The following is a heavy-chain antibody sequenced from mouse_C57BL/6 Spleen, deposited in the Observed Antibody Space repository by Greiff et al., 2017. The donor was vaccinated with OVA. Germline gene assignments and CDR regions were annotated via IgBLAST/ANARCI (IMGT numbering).Heavy chain of an antibody. J-gene: IGHJ2*01. Sequence: PAQSLEWLGVIWRGGSTDYNAAFMSRLSITKDNSKSQVFFKMNSLQADDTAIYYCAKVEDYGYYFDYWGQGTTLTVSS. V-gene: IGHV2-5*01. CDR2: IWRGGST. D-gene: IGHD2-2*01. CDR3: AKVEDYGYYFDY.